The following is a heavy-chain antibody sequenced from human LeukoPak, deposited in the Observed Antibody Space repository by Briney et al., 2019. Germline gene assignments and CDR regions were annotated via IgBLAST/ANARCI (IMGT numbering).Heavy chain of an antibody. J-gene: IGHJ4*02. D-gene: IGHD6-13*01. CDR1: GGTFSSYA. V-gene: IGHV1-69*13. CDR3: ARAHTGYSSSWYGGY. Sequence: GASVKVSCKASGGTFSSYAISWVRQAPGQGLEWMGGIIPIFGTANYARKFQGRVTITADESTSTAYMELSSLRSEDTAVYYCARAHTGYSSSWYGGYWGQGTLVTVSS. CDR2: IIPIFGTA.